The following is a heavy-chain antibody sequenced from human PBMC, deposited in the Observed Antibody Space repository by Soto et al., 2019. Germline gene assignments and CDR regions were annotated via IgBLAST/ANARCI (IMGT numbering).Heavy chain of an antibody. CDR2: INYSGST. J-gene: IGHJ3*02. CDR3: AREGEVVVAATGAFDI. CDR1: GGSISSGGYY. Sequence: QVQLQESGPGLVKPSQTLSLTCTVSGGSISSGGYYWSWIRQHPGKGLEWIGYINYSGSTYYNPSLKSRVTISVDTSKNQFSLKLSSVTAADTAVYYCAREGEVVVAATGAFDIWGQGTMVTVSS. D-gene: IGHD2-15*01. V-gene: IGHV4-31*03.